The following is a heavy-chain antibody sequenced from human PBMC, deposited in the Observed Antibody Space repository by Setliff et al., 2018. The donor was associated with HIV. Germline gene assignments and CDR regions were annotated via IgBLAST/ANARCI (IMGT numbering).Heavy chain of an antibody. CDR3: ARDPGGLYCRSTSCQGGCFDP. V-gene: IGHV4-59*11. Sequence: SETLSLTCPVSGASISSHYWSWIRQSPGKGLEWIGSIYYSETTNNNPSLKSRVTISVDTSKNQLALKLRSVTAADTAVYYCARDPGGLYCRSTSCQGGCFDPWGQGTLVTVSS. CDR2: IYYSETT. D-gene: IGHD2-2*01. CDR1: GASISSHY. J-gene: IGHJ5*02.